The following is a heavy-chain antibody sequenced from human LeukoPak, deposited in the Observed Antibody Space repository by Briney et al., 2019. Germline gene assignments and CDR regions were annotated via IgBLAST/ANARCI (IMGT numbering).Heavy chain of an antibody. CDR3: ARANYFDY. Sequence: SETLSLTCTVSGGSISSYYWSWFRQPPGKGPEWIGTLYYSGSTNYNPSLKGRVTMSVDTSKNQFSLKLSSVTAADTAVYYCARANYFDYWGQGTLVTVSS. CDR1: GGSISSYY. V-gene: IGHV4-59*01. CDR2: LYYSGST. J-gene: IGHJ4*02.